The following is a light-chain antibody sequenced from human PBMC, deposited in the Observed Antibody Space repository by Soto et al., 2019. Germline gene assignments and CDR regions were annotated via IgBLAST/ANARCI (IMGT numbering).Light chain of an antibody. CDR2: GNS. CDR1: SSNIGAGYD. CDR3: QSYDSSLSVV. J-gene: IGLJ2*01. V-gene: IGLV1-40*01. Sequence: QSVLTQPPSVSGAPGQRVTISCTGSSSNIGAGYDVHWYQQLPGTAPKLLMYGNSNRPSGVPDQFSGSKSGTSASLAITKLQAEDEADYYCQSYDSSLSVVFGGGTKLTVL.